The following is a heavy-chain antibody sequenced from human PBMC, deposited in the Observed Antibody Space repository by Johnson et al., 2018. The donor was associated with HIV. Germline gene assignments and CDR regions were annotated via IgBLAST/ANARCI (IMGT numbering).Heavy chain of an antibody. D-gene: IGHD1-20*01. J-gene: IGHJ3*02. V-gene: IGHV3-11*04. Sequence: QVQLVESGGDLVKPGGSLRVSCLASGFVFSDSHMSWIRQAPGKGLEWISYISSGGSSIYYADSVRGRFTISRDNAKKSLFLQLCRLGAGDTGVYYCARGGTYNWSPDRIGNAFDIWGKGTTVTVSS. CDR2: ISSGGSSI. CDR3: ARGGTYNWSPDRIGNAFDI. CDR1: GFVFSDSH.